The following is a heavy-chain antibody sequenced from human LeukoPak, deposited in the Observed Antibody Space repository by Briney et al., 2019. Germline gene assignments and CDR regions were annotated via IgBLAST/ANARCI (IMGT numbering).Heavy chain of an antibody. Sequence: GGSLRLSCAASGFTFRSYWMHWVRQAPGKGLVWVSRINGDGTSTSYADSVKGRFTISRDNAKNTLYLQMNSLRAEDTAVYYCARDQIYCTGGYCYVDYWGQGTLVTVSS. CDR1: GFTFRSYW. CDR2: INGDGTST. D-gene: IGHD2-8*02. V-gene: IGHV3-74*01. J-gene: IGHJ4*02. CDR3: ARDQIYCTGGYCYVDY.